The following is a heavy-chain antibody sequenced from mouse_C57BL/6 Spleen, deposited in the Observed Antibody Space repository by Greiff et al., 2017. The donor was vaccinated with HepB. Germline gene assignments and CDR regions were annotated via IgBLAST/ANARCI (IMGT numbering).Heavy chain of an antibody. CDR3: DREITTVVAPFDY. CDR1: GYTFTSYW. Sequence: QVQLQQPGAELVRPGTSVKLSCKASGYTFTSYWMHWVKQRPGQGLEWIGVIDPSDSYTNYNQKFKGKATLTVDTSSSTAYMQLSSLTSEDSAVYYCDREITTVVAPFDYWGQGTTLTVSS. CDR2: IDPSDSYT. V-gene: IGHV1-59*01. D-gene: IGHD1-1*01. J-gene: IGHJ2*01.